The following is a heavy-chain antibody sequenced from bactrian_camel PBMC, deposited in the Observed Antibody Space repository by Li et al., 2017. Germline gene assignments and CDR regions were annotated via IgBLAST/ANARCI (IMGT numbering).Heavy chain of an antibody. D-gene: IGHD5*01. V-gene: IGHV3-2*01. CDR2: IHIWGSPT. CDR3: AAGRGIHEAGLAAVGW. CDR1: GFTFSSYG. J-gene: IGHJ4*01. Sequence: HVQLVESGGGLVQPGGSLRLSCAASGFTFSSYGMSWVRQAPGKGPEWVSHIHIWGSPTYYIDSVKGRFTISRDNAKNTLYLQMNSLKPEDSAMYYCAAGRGIHEAGLAAVGWWGQGTQVTVS.